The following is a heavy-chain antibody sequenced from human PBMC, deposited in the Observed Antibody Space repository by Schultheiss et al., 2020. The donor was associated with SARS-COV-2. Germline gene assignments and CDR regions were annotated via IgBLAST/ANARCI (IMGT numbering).Heavy chain of an antibody. CDR3: ARDPLHVDTAMGPHFDV. Sequence: SETLSLTCAVYGGSFSSYYWSWIRQPAGKGLEWIGRIYTSGSTNYNPSLKSRVTMSVDTSKNQFSLKLTSVTAADTAVYYCARDPLHVDTAMGPHFDVWGQGTTVTVSS. V-gene: IGHV4-4*07. CDR1: GGSFSSYY. J-gene: IGHJ6*02. D-gene: IGHD5-18*01. CDR2: IYTSGST.